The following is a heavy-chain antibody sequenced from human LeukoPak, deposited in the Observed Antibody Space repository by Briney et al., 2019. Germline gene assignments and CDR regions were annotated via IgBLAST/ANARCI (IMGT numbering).Heavy chain of an antibody. J-gene: IGHJ6*02. D-gene: IGHD6-13*01. Sequence: PGGSLRLSCAASGFTFSSFEMNWVRQAPGKGLEWVSYISSSGSTIYYADSVKGRFTISRDNAKNSLYLQMNSLRAEDTAIYYCARGGCAAAGCGMDVWGQGTTATVSS. CDR3: ARGGCAAAGCGMDV. CDR2: ISSSGSTI. CDR1: GFTFSSFE. V-gene: IGHV3-48*03.